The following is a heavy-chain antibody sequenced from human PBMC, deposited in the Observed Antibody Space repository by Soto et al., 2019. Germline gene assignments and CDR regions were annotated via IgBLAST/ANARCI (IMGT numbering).Heavy chain of an antibody. J-gene: IGHJ4*02. V-gene: IGHV5-51*01. D-gene: IGHD1-26*01. CDR1: GYSFTSYW. CDR3: ASLVGATEGFDD. CDR2: IYPGDSDT. Sequence: GASMKISCKGSGYSFTSYWIGWVRQMPGKGLGWMGIIYPGDSDTRYSPSFQGQVTISADKSISTGYLQWSSLKASDTAMDFCASLVGATEGFDDWGQGTLVTVSS.